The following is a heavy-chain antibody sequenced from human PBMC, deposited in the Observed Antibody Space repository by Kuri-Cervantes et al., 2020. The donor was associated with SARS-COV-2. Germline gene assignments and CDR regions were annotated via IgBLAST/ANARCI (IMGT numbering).Heavy chain of an antibody. CDR3: ARPSDYCSSTSCLDY. Sequence: KVSCKGSGYSFTSYWIGWGRQLPGKGLEWMGIIYPGDSDTRYSPSFQGQVTISADKSISTAYLQWSSLKASDTAMYYCARPSDYCSSTSCLDYWGQGTLVTVSS. J-gene: IGHJ4*02. D-gene: IGHD2-2*01. V-gene: IGHV5-51*01. CDR2: IYPGDSDT. CDR1: GYSFTSYW.